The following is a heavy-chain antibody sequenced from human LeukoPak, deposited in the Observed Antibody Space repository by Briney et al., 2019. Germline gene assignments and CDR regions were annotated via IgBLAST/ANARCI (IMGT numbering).Heavy chain of an antibody. Sequence: SETLSLTCAVHGGSFSGYYWSWIRQPPGKGLEWIGEINHSGSTNYNPSLKSRVTISVDTSKNQFSLKLSSVTAADTAVYYCASGPYDSSGYYFDYWGQGTLVTVSS. D-gene: IGHD3-22*01. CDR1: GGSFSGYY. J-gene: IGHJ4*02. V-gene: IGHV4-34*01. CDR2: INHSGST. CDR3: ASGPYDSSGYYFDY.